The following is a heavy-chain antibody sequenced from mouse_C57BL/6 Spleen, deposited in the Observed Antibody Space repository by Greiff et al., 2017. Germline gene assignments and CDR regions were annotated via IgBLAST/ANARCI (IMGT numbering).Heavy chain of an antibody. CDR2: IHPNSGST. Sequence: QVQLQQPGAELVKPGASVKLSCKASGYTFTSYWMHWVKQRPGQGLEWIGMIHPNSGSTNYNEKFKSKATLPVDKSSSTAYMQLSSLTSEDSAVYYCARGGYSYATDYWGQGTSVTVSS. CDR1: GYTFTSYW. CDR3: ARGGYSYATDY. J-gene: IGHJ4*01. V-gene: IGHV1-64*01. D-gene: IGHD2-3*01.